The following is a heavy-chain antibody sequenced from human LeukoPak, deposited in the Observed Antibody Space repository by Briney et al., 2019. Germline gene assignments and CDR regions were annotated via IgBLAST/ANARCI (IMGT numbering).Heavy chain of an antibody. J-gene: IGHJ4*02. Sequence: GGDLSLSCSASGCSFSSYSMNGVRQDPGKGREGVASISSSSTYIYYADSAKGRFTISRDNAKNSLYLQMNSLRAEDTAVYYCARDPTWKYYFDYWGQGTLVTVSS. V-gene: IGHV3-21*01. CDR1: GCSFSSYS. CDR3: ARDPTWKYYFDY. CDR2: ISSSSTYI. D-gene: IGHD1-1*01.